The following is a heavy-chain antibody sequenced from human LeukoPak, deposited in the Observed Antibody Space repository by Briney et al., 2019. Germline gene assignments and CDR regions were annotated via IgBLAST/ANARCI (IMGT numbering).Heavy chain of an antibody. Sequence: ASVRVSCKASGYTFTGYYVHWVRQAPGQVLEWMGRINPNNGGSDYAQKFQGRVTMTRDTSITTAYMDLSRLTSDDTAVYYCARGPSGTGTTVYWGQGALVTVSS. J-gene: IGHJ4*02. CDR3: ARGPSGTGTTVY. CDR1: GYTFTGYY. CDR2: INPNNGGS. V-gene: IGHV1-2*06. D-gene: IGHD1-7*01.